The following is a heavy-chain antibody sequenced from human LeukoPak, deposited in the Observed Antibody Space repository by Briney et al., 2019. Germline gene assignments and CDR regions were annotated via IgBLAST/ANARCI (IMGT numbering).Heavy chain of an antibody. V-gene: IGHV3-23*01. CDR1: GFTFTNYA. D-gene: IGHD3/OR15-3a*01. CDR3: AKSKGLYHYYAMDV. J-gene: IGHJ6*02. CDR2: ISGSGGTT. Sequence: PGGSLRLSCAASGFTFTNYAMTWVRQPPGKGLECVSSISGSGGTTYYADSVKGRFTISRDTFNRTLYLQMNSLRVDDTAVYYCAKSKGLYHYYAMDVWGQGTTVIASS.